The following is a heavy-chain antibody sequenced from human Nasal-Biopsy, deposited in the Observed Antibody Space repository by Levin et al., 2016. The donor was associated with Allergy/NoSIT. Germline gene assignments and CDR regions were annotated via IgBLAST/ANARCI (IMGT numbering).Heavy chain of an antibody. V-gene: IGHV1-18*01. CDR1: GYTFTSYG. CDR3: ARDLLGTSRAGPVDF. Sequence: ASVKVSCKTSGYTFTSYGITWVRQAPGQGLEWMGWISTNNGNTNYAQMLQGRITMTTDSSTSTAYMELRSLRSDDTAVYYCARDLLGTSRAGPVDFWGQGTLVTVSS. D-gene: IGHD1-7*01. J-gene: IGHJ4*02. CDR2: ISTNNGNT.